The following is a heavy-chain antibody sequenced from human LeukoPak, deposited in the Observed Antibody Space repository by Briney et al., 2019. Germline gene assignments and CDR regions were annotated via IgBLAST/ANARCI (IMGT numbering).Heavy chain of an antibody. J-gene: IGHJ6*03. CDR3: ARVRGCSSTSCGAARMDV. Sequence: SETLSLTCTVSDYSISSGIYYWAWIRQPPGKGLEWIGTIFYSGTTFYNPSLKSRVTISVDTSKNQFSLKVNSVTAADTAVYYCARVRGCSSTSCGAARMDVWGKGTTVTVSS. CDR1: DYSISSGIYY. CDR2: IFYSGTT. V-gene: IGHV4-39*01. D-gene: IGHD2-2*01.